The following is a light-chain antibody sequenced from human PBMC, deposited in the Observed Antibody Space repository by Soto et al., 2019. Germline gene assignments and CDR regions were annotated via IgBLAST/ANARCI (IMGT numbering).Light chain of an antibody. CDR1: QSVSSSY. CDR2: GAS. V-gene: IGKV3-20*01. CDR3: QQYGASPIT. Sequence: EIVLTQSPGTLSLSPGEGATLSCRASQSVSSSYLAWYQQKPGQAPRLVISGASRRATGIPDRFSGSGSQTDFTLTISRLEPEDFAVYYCQQYGASPITFVQGTRLEIK. J-gene: IGKJ5*01.